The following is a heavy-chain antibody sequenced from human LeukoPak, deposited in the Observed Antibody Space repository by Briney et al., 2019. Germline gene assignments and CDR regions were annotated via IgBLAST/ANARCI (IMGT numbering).Heavy chain of an antibody. V-gene: IGHV3-15*01. CDR1: GFTFSNAW. CDR2: IKDKTDGGAT. Sequence: GGSLRLSCAASGFTFSNAWMSGVRQAPGKGLEWVGRIKDKTDGGATDYAAPVKGRFTISRDDSKNTLYLQMNSLKTEGTAIYYSITDPPRGYFDYWGQGTLVTVSS. CDR3: ITDPPRGYFDY. J-gene: IGHJ4*02.